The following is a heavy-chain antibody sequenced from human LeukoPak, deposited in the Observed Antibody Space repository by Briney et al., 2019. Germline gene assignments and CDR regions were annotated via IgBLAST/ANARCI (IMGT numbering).Heavy chain of an antibody. Sequence: SENLSRNCTVSGGSISSYYWSWIRQPPGKGLEWIGYIYYSGSTNYNPSLKSRVTMSVDTSKNQFPLKLSSVTAADTAVYYCARGHPFEPWGQGTLVTVSS. CDR3: ARGHPFEP. V-gene: IGHV4-59*01. J-gene: IGHJ5*02. CDR1: GGSISSYY. CDR2: IYYSGST.